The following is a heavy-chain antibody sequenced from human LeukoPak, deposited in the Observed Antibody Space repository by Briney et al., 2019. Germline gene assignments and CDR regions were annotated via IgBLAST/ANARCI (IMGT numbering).Heavy chain of an antibody. V-gene: IGHV3-23*01. CDR3: AKPGSDDGDLPYYFDY. CDR1: GFTFSSYA. Sequence: PGGSLRLSCAASGFTFSSYAMSWVRQAPGKGLEWVSAISGSGGSTYYADSVKGRFTISRDNSKNTLYLQMNSLRAEDTAVYYCAKPGSDDGDLPYYFDYWGQGTLVTVSS. D-gene: IGHD4-17*01. J-gene: IGHJ4*02. CDR2: ISGSGGST.